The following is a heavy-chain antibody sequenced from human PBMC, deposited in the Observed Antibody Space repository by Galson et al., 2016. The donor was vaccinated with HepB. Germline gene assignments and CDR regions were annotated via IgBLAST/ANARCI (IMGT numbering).Heavy chain of an antibody. CDR2: IYPGDSDT. J-gene: IGHJ4*02. CDR3: ARRDSSGWYLLDY. Sequence: QSGAEVKKPGESLRISCKGSGYRFSTYWIGWVRQKPGRGLEWMGVIYPGDSDTTYSPSFQGHVTIPVDKSINTAYLQWRSLKASDTAMYFCARRDSSGWYLLDYWGQGTLVTVSS. CDR1: GYRFSTYW. D-gene: IGHD6-19*01. V-gene: IGHV5-51*01.